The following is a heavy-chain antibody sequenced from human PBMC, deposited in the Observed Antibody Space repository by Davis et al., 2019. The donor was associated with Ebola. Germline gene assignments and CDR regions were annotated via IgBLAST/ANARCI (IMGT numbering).Heavy chain of an antibody. Sequence: SVKVSCKASGGTFSSYAISWVRQAPGQGLEWMGGIIPIFGTANYAQKFQGRVTITADESTSTAYMELSSLRSEDTAVYYCASPYYYDSSGYYRSSLWYFDLWGRGTLVTVSS. CDR2: IIPIFGTA. V-gene: IGHV1-69*13. CDR3: ASPYYYDSSGYYRSSLWYFDL. CDR1: GGTFSSYA. J-gene: IGHJ2*01. D-gene: IGHD3-22*01.